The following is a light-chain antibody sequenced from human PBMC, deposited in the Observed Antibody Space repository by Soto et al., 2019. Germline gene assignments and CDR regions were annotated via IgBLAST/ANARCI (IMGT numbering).Light chain of an antibody. CDR3: QQYNDWPRT. J-gene: IGKJ4*01. CDR1: QSVNSN. V-gene: IGKV3-15*01. CDR2: GAS. Sequence: EIVMTQSPATLSVSPGERATLSCRASQSVNSNLAWYQQKPGQAPRILIYGASTRATAIPARFSGSGSGTDFTLSISSLQSEDFALYYCQQYNDWPRTFGGGTKVEIK.